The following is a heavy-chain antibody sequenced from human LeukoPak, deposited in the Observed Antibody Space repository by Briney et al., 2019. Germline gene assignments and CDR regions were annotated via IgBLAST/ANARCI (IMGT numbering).Heavy chain of an antibody. CDR3: ARLEYSSSWCFDY. D-gene: IGHD6-13*01. CDR1: GGSFSGYY. Sequence: SETLSLTCAVYGGSFSGYYWSWIRQPPGKGLEWIGEINHSGSTNYNPSLKSRVTISVDKSKNQFSLKLSSVTAADTAVYYCARLEYSSSWCFDYWGQGTLVTVSS. CDR2: INHSGST. V-gene: IGHV4-34*01. J-gene: IGHJ4*02.